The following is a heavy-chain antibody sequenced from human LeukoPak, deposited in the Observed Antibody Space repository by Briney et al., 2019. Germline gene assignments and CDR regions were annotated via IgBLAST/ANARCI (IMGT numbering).Heavy chain of an antibody. CDR2: ISGSGGST. J-gene: IGHJ4*02. D-gene: IGHD4-17*01. V-gene: IGHV3-23*01. CDR3: AKGDYGDYAPGY. CDR1: GFTFSSYA. Sequence: AGGSLRLSCAASGFTFSSYAMSWVRQAPGKGLEWVSAISGSGGSTYYADSVKGRFIISRDNSKNTLYLQMNSLRAEDTAVYYCAKGDYGDYAPGYWGQGTLVTVSS.